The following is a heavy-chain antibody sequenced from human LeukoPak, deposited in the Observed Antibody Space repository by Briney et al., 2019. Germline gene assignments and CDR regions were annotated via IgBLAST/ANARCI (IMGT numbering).Heavy chain of an antibody. CDR2: INAGNGNT. J-gene: IGHJ4*02. D-gene: IGHD1-26*01. V-gene: IGHV1-3*03. CDR3: ARRSDSGSYQHFDY. CDR1: GYTFTSYA. Sequence: ASVKVSCKASGYTFTSYAMHWVRQAPGQRLEWMGWINAGNGNTKYSQEFQGRVTITRDTSASTAYMELSSLRSEDTAVYYCARRSDSGSYQHFDYWGQGTLVTVSS.